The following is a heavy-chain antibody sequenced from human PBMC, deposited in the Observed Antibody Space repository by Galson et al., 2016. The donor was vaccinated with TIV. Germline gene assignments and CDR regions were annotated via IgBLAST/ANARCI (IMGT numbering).Heavy chain of an antibody. J-gene: IGHJ6*02. D-gene: IGHD5-18*01. CDR3: AKDRNTAMDTYHYYHGMAV. V-gene: IGHV1-69*13. CDR2: FIPLFGTA. CDR1: GDTFSSYP. Sequence: SVKVSCKASGDTFSSYPFNWVRQAPGQGLEWVGGFIPLFGTANYAQKFQGRVTISADESTSTLYMEVRSLRSEDTAVYYCAKDRNTAMDTYHYYHGMAVWGQGTTVIVSS.